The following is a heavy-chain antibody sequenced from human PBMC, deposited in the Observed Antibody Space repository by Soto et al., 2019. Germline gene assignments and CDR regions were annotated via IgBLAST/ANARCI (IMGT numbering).Heavy chain of an antibody. D-gene: IGHD1-7*01. CDR1: GGSISSYY. CDR3: ARGELELRALYGMDV. Sequence: KSSETLSLTCTVSGGSISSYYWSWIRQPPGKGLEWIGYIYYSGSTNYNPSLKSRVTISVDTSKNQFSLKLSSVTAADTAVYYCARGELELRALYGMDVWGQGTTVTVSS. CDR2: IYYSGST. J-gene: IGHJ6*02. V-gene: IGHV4-59*01.